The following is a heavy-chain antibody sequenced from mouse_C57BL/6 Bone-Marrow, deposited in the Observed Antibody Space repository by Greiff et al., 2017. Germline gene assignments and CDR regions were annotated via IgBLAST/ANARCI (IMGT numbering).Heavy chain of an antibody. J-gene: IGHJ1*03. CDR1: GFTFSRSG. Sequence: DVKLVESGGDLVKPGGSLKLSCAASGFTFSRSGMSWVRQTPDKRLEWVATISSGGSYTYYPDSVKGRFTISRDNAKNTLYLQMSSLKSEDTAMYYCARHAIYYDYDGYFDVWGTGTTVTVSS. D-gene: IGHD2-4*01. CDR3: ARHAIYYDYDGYFDV. V-gene: IGHV5-6*02. CDR2: ISSGGSYT.